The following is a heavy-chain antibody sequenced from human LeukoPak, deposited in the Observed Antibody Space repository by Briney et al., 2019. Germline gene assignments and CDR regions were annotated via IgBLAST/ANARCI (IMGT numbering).Heavy chain of an antibody. V-gene: IGHV3-30-3*01. CDR2: ISYDGSNK. CDR1: GFTFSSYA. Sequence: GGSLRLSCAASGFTFSSYAMHWVRQAPGKGLEWVAVISYDGSNKFYADSVKGRFTISRDNSRNTLYLQMNSLRAEDTAVYYCVRDPSGSGFAFDSWGQGALVTVSS. CDR3: VRDPSGSGFAFDS. D-gene: IGHD1-1*01. J-gene: IGHJ4*02.